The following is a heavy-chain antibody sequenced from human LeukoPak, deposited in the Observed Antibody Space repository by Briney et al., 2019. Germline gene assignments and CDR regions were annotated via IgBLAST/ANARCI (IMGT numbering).Heavy chain of an antibody. J-gene: IGHJ3*02. CDR1: GFTVSSNY. CDR2: IRGRSDTT. Sequence: GSLRLSCAASGFTVSSNYMSWVRQAPGKGLEWIAFIRGRSDTTYYADSVQGRFTISRDNAEDSVYLQMNSLRVEDTAVYYCARTYDFGIGPPGDAFDNWGQGTLVTVFS. D-gene: IGHD3-3*01. CDR3: ARTYDFGIGPPGDAFDN. V-gene: IGHV3-48*01.